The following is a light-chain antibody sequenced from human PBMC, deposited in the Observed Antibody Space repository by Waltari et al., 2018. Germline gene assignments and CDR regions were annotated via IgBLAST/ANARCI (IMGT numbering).Light chain of an antibody. Sequence: QSALTQPASVSGSPGQSITISCTGTSRDVGNYTLFSWYQQHPGKAPQLIICEGSKRPSGVSNRFSGSKFGNTASLTISGLQAEDEADYYCCSYAAYSPVLFGGGTKVTVL. J-gene: IGLJ2*01. CDR3: CSYAAYSPVL. V-gene: IGLV2-23*01. CDR2: EGS. CDR1: SRDVGNYTL.